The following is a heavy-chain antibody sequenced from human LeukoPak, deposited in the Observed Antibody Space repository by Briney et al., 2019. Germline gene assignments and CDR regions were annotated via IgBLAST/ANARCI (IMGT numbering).Heavy chain of an antibody. Sequence: SGPTLVNPTQTLTLTCTVSGFSLSTSGVGVGWIRRPPGKALEWLALIYWDDDKRYSPSLKSRLIITKDASKNQVVLIMTNMGPVDTATYYCAHLIRSRRGRSILRIFDYWGQGTLVTVSS. J-gene: IGHJ4*02. V-gene: IGHV2-5*02. CDR3: AHLIRSRRGRSILRIFDY. CDR2: IYWDDDK. D-gene: IGHD3-10*01. CDR1: GFSLSTSGVG.